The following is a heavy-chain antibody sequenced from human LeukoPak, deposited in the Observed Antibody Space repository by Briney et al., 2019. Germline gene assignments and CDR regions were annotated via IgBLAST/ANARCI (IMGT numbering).Heavy chain of an antibody. Sequence: PGGSLGLSCAASGFTFRGYWMHWVRQAPGKGLVWVSLINGDGSSATYADSVKGRFTISRDNAKNTLYLQMNSLRVEDTAVYYCGRDLSGYSYGLGYWGQGTLVTVSS. J-gene: IGHJ4*02. CDR2: INGDGSSA. V-gene: IGHV3-74*01. D-gene: IGHD5-18*01. CDR1: GFTFRGYW. CDR3: GRDLSGYSYGLGY.